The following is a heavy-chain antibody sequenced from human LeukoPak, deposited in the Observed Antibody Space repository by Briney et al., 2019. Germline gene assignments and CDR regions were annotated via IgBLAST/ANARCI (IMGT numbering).Heavy chain of an antibody. V-gene: IGHV7-4-1*02. J-gene: IGHJ4*02. CDR3: ARAASLDY. CDR2: INTNTGKP. Sequence: ASVKVSCKASGYTFTSYAMNWVRQAPGQGLEWMGLINTNTGKPTYAQGFTGRFVFSLDSSVSTAYLQINSLNAEGTAGYYCARAASLDYWGQGTLVTVSS. CDR1: GYTFTSYA. D-gene: IGHD2-2*01.